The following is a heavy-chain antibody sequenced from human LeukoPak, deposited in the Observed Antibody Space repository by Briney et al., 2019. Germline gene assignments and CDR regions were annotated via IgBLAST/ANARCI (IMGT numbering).Heavy chain of an antibody. CDR1: GYSISSGYY. D-gene: IGHD3-3*01. V-gene: IGHV4-38-2*02. Sequence: SETLSLTCTVSGYSISSGYYWGWIRQPPGKGLEWIGCIYHSGSTYYNLSLKSRVTISVDTSKNQFSLKLSSVTAADTAVYYCASSSFWSGYFDYWGQGTLVTVSS. J-gene: IGHJ4*02. CDR3: ASSSFWSGYFDY. CDR2: IYHSGST.